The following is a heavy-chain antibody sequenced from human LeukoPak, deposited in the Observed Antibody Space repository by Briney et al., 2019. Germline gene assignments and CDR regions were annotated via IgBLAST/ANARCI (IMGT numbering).Heavy chain of an antibody. V-gene: IGHV1-18*01. Sequence: ASVKVSCKASGYTFTSYGISWVRQAPGQGLEWMGWISAYNGNTNYAQKLQGRVTMTTDTSTSTAYMELRSLRSDDTVVYYCARDLDYGGNWYFDLWGRGTLVTVSS. CDR3: ARDLDYGGNWYFDL. CDR2: ISAYNGNT. CDR1: GYTFTSYG. D-gene: IGHD4-23*01. J-gene: IGHJ2*01.